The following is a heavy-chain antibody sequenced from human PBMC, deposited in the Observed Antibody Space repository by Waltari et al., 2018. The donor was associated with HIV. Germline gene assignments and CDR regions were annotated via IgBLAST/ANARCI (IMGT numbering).Heavy chain of an antibody. D-gene: IGHD3-3*01. Sequence: QVQLVQSGAEVKKPGSSVKVSCKASGGTFSSYAISWVRQAPGQGLEWMGRIIPILGIANYAQKFQGRVTITADKSTSTAYMELSSLRSEDTAVYYCASTIPDSQAFDIWGQGTMVTVSS. CDR3: ASTIPDSQAFDI. CDR1: GGTFSSYA. CDR2: IIPILGIA. J-gene: IGHJ3*02. V-gene: IGHV1-69*04.